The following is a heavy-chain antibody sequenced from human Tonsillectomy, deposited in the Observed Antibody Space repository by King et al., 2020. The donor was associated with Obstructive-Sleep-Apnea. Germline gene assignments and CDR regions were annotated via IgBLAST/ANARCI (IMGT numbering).Heavy chain of an antibody. CDR2: MNPHSGNT. CDR3: ARGRIYTFDV. Sequence: VQLVESGAEVKKPGASVTVSCKASGYTFSSYDISWVRQATGQGLEWKGWMNPHSGNTGYAQKFQGRVTVTRNTSTSTAYMELSSLRSEDTAVYYCARGRIYTFDVWGQGTLVTVSS. D-gene: IGHD2-21*01. V-gene: IGHV1-8*01. J-gene: IGHJ3*01. CDR1: GYTFSSYD.